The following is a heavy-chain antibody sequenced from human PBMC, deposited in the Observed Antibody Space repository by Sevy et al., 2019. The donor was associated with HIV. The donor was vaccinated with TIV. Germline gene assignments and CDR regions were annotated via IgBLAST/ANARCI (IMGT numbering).Heavy chain of an antibody. J-gene: IGHJ4*02. CDR1: GYTFTGYY. V-gene: IGHV1-2*02. CDR2: INPNSGGT. D-gene: IGHD4-17*01. CDR3: ARRPWVTTTPFDY. Sequence: ASVKVSCKASGYTFTGYYMHWVRQAPGQGLEWMGWINPNSGGTNYAQKFQGRVTMTRDTSISTAYMELSRLRSDDTAVYYCARRPWVTTTPFDYWGQGPLVTVSS.